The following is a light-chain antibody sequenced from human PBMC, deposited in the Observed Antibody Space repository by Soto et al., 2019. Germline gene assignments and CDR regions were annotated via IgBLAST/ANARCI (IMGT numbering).Light chain of an antibody. Sequence: DIQMTQSPSSLSASVGDRVTITCRASQVIDNYLAWYQQQPGKVPRLLIYAGSVLQAGVPPRFTGSGSGTEFTLTISSLQPEDVATYFCQKYNSAPWTFGQGTKVEIK. CDR2: AGS. CDR1: QVIDNY. J-gene: IGKJ1*01. V-gene: IGKV1-27*01. CDR3: QKYNSAPWT.